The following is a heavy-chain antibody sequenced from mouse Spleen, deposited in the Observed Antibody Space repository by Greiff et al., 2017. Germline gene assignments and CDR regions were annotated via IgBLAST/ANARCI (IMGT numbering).Heavy chain of an antibody. Sequence: VKLMESGPGLVQPSQSLSITCTVSGFSLTSYGVHWVRQSPGKGLEWLGVIWSGGSTDYNAAFISRLSISKDNSKSQVFFKMNSLQADDTAIYYCASVWGYYAMDYWGQGTSVTVSS. CDR2: IWSGGST. J-gene: IGHJ4*01. CDR1: GFSLTSYG. V-gene: IGHV2-2*01. CDR3: ASVWGYYAMDY. D-gene: IGHD4-1*01.